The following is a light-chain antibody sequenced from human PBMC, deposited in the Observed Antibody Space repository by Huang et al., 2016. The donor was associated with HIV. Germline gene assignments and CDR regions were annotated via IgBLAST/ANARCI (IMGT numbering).Light chain of an antibody. V-gene: IGKV1-39*01. CDR2: GAS. Sequence: DIQMTQFPTSLSASVGDRVSITCRARQTISKYLNWYQQKPGRAPKLLIYGASNLQSWVPSRFSGGGSGTHFTLTINSLQPEDSATYYCQQSYMTPRTFGQGTKLEI. CDR1: QTISKY. CDR3: QQSYMTPRT. J-gene: IGKJ2*01.